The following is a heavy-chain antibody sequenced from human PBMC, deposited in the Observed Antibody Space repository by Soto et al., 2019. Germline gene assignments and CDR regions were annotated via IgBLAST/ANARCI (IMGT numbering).Heavy chain of an antibody. D-gene: IGHD2-15*01. J-gene: IGHJ4*02. CDR3: ARDACSGGSCYSDY. CDR2: ISAYNGNT. V-gene: IGHV1-18*01. CDR1: GYTFTSYG. Sequence: GASVKVSCKASGYTFTSYGISWVRQAPGPGLEWMGWISAYNGNTNYAQKLQGRVTMTTDTSTSTAYMELRSLRSDDTAVYYCARDACSGGSCYSDYWGQGTLVTVSS.